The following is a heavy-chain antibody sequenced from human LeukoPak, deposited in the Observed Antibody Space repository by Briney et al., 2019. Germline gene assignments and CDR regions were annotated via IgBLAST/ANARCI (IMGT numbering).Heavy chain of an antibody. D-gene: IGHD2-15*01. J-gene: IGHJ6*03. Sequence: GGSLRLSCAASGFTFTSYNMNWVRETPGRGLEWVSSITNSSHYIYYADSERGLFTISRDNAKNSLYLQMNSLRVEDTAVYYCARDRYCGSGGCPMDVWGKGTTVTVSS. CDR3: ARDRYCGSGGCPMDV. CDR2: ITNSSHYI. CDR1: GFTFTSYN. V-gene: IGHV3-21*01.